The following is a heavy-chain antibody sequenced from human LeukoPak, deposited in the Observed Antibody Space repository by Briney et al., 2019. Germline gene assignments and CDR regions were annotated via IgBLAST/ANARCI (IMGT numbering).Heavy chain of an antibody. Sequence: GGSLRLSCAATGFTFSNFAMHWVRQAPGKGLEWVSSISSSSSYIYYADSVKGRFTISRDNAKNSLYLQMNSLRAEDTAVYYCAKELVVVVVAATPTFDYWGQGTLVTVSS. CDR3: AKELVVVVVAATPTFDY. J-gene: IGHJ4*02. CDR2: ISSSSSYI. D-gene: IGHD2-15*01. V-gene: IGHV3-21*01. CDR1: GFTFSNFA.